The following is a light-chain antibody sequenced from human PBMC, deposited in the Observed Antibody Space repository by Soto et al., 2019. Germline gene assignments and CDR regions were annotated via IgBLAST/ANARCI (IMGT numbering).Light chain of an antibody. CDR1: SSDIGDYNY. CDR2: EVG. J-gene: IGLJ3*02. V-gene: IGLV2-14*01. CDR3: SSHTSTSTWV. Sequence: QSALTQPASVSGSPGQSITISWTGTSSDIGDYNYVSWYQQHPGKAPKLIIFEVGDRPSGVSNRFSGSKSGYTASLTISGLQAEDEADYYCSSHTSTSTWVFGAGTKLTAL.